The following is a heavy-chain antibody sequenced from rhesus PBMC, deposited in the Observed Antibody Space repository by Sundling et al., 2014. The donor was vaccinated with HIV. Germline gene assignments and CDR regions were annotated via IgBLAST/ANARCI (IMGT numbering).Heavy chain of an antibody. J-gene: IGHJ6*01. CDR3: ARDRGYSYSSSYYGLDP. V-gene: IGHV4-80*01. CDR1: GASISTYW. CDR2: LFGSRGTT. Sequence: QVQLQESGPGLVNPSETLSLTCTVSGASISTYWWSWIRQSPGKGLEWIGNLFGSRGTTFYNPSLQSRVTISNDTSKNEFSLKLTSVTAADTAVYYCARDRGYSYSSSYYGLDPWGQGVVVTVSS. D-gene: IGHD5-12*01.